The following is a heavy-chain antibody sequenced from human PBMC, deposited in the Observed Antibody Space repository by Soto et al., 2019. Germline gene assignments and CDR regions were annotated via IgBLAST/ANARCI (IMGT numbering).Heavy chain of an antibody. V-gene: IGHV3-23*01. CDR3: ARDLGLDSDDLFAY. J-gene: IGHJ4*02. Sequence: PGGSLRLSCTASGFTFTSYGMGWVRQAPGKGLQWVSTIRGDGGQTHYTDSVKGRFSISRDNSKNTVYLQMDSLRAEDTAMYFCARDLGLDSDDLFAYWGQGTQVTVYS. D-gene: IGHD3-9*01. CDR1: GFTFTSYG. CDR2: IRGDGGQT.